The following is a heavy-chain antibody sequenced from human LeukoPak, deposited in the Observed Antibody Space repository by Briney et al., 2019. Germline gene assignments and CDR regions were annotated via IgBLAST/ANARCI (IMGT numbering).Heavy chain of an antibody. CDR1: GYTFTSYG. Sequence: ASVKVSCKASGYTFTSYGISWVRQAPGLGLEWMGWISAYNGNTNYAQKLQGRVTMTTDTSMSTAYMELRSLRSDDTAVYYCARDWDDFWSGYLQDDAFDIWGQGTMVTVSS. D-gene: IGHD3-3*01. CDR3: ARDWDDFWSGYLQDDAFDI. V-gene: IGHV1-18*01. J-gene: IGHJ3*02. CDR2: ISAYNGNT.